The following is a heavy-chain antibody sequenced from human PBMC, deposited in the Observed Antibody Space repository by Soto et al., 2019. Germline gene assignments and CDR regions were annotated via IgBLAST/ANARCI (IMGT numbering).Heavy chain of an antibody. J-gene: IGHJ4*02. CDR3: ASPSIGYYYDSSGYYYVY. V-gene: IGHV3-23*01. CDR2: ISGSGGST. Sequence: EVQLLESGGGLVQPGGSLRLSCAASGFTFSSYAMSWVRQAPGKGLEWVSAISGSGGSTYYADSVKGRFTISRDNSKKSMYLQMNNVRAEDTAVYYCASPSIGYYYDSSGYYYVYWGQGTLVTVSS. CDR1: GFTFSSYA. D-gene: IGHD3-22*01.